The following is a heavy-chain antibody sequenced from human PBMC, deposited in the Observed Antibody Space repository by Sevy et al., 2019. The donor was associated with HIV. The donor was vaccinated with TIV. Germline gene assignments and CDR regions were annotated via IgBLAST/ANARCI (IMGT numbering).Heavy chain of an antibody. CDR3: VKAIYKDDSA. V-gene: IGHV3-7*03. CDR2: INEDGSQI. D-gene: IGHD1-1*01. J-gene: IGHJ4*02. CDR1: GLFFSAYW. Sequence: GGSLRLSCAAPGLFFSAYWMTWVRQVPGKGLEWVANINEDGSQINYVYSVRGRFTISRDNTKNSLYLQMNSLRVEDSATYYCVKAIYKDDSAWGQGTLVTVSS.